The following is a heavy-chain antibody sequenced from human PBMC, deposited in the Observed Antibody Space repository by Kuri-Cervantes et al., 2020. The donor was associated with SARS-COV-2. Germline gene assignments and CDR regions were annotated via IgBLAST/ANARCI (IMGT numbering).Heavy chain of an antibody. V-gene: IGHV3-7*01. D-gene: IGHD3-3*01. CDR1: GFTFRSYW. Sequence: GESLKISCAASGFTFRSYWMSWVRQAPGKGLEWVANIKPDGSEKNYVDSVKGRFTISRDNAKNSLYLQTNSLRVEDTAVYYCARYFGVITVDYWGRGTLVTVSS. J-gene: IGHJ4*02. CDR2: IKPDGSEK. CDR3: ARYFGVITVDY.